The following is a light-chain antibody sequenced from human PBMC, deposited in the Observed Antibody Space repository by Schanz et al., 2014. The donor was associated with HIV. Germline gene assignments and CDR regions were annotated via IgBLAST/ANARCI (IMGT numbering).Light chain of an antibody. CDR3: QQYGSSPRT. V-gene: IGKV3-20*01. CDR2: DAS. CDR1: QSVSSY. Sequence: EIVLTQSPATLSLSPGERATLSCRASQSVSSYLAWYQQKPGQAPRLLIDDASNRASGVPARFSGSGSGTDFALTISRLEPADFAVYYCQQYGSSPRTFGQGTKVEI. J-gene: IGKJ1*01.